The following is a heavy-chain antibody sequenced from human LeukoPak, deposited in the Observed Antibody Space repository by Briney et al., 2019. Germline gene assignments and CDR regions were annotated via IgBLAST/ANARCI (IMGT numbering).Heavy chain of an antibody. CDR3: ARDPDRGGYSMFDY. V-gene: IGHV3-21*01. CDR1: GFTFSSYE. CDR2: ISSSSSYI. D-gene: IGHD3-22*01. J-gene: IGHJ4*02. Sequence: PGGSLRLSCAASGFTFSSYEMNWVRQAPGKGLEWVSSISSSSSYIYYADSVKGRFTISRDNAKNSLYLQMNSLRAEDTAVYYCARDPDRGGYSMFDYWGQGTLVTVSS.